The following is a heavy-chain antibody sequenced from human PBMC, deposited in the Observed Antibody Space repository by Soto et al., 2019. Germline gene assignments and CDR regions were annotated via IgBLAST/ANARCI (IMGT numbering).Heavy chain of an antibody. CDR3: XKGLGNAKEV. D-gene: IGHD2-8*01. Sequence: EVQLLESGGGLVQPGGSLRLSCAAAGFTFRSYAMNWVRQAPGKGLEWVSRITGSGVTTYYANSVKGRFTISRDNSRNTVYLQMSGLRVEDTAVFHCXKGLGNAKEVWGQGTTVTVSS. CDR1: GFTFRSYA. J-gene: IGHJ6*02. CDR2: ITGSGVTT. V-gene: IGHV3-23*01.